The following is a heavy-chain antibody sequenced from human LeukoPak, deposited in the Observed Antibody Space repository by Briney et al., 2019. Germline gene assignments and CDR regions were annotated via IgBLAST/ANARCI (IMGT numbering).Heavy chain of an antibody. CDR2: IKQDGSET. J-gene: IGHJ4*02. D-gene: IGHD5-18*01. CDR1: GFTFTDYW. Sequence: GGSLRLSCAASGFTFTDYWMTWVRQSPGKGLEWVADIKQDGSETHYVDSVKGRFTISRDNAKNSVYLQMNILKAEDTAVYHCVRDWRAMALGYWGQGTLVTVSS. V-gene: IGHV3-7*01. CDR3: VRDWRAMALGY.